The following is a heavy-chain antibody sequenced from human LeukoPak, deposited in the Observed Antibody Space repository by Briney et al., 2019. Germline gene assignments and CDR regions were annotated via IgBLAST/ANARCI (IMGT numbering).Heavy chain of an antibody. CDR1: GGSISSSSYY. CDR2: IYYSGST. Sequence: SETLSLTCTVSGGSISSSSYYWGWIRQPPGKGLGWIGSIYYSGSTYYNPSLKSRVTISVDTSKNQFSLKLSSVTAADTAVYYCARHPDYDFWSGYPYYMDVWGKGTTVTVSS. D-gene: IGHD3-3*01. CDR3: ARHPDYDFWSGYPYYMDV. V-gene: IGHV4-39*01. J-gene: IGHJ6*03.